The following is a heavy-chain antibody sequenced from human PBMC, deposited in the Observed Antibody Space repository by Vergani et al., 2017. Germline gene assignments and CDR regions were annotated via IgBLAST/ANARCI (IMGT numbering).Heavy chain of an antibody. V-gene: IGHV4-39*01. CDR1: GGSISSSSYY. J-gene: IGHJ4*02. CDR2: IYYSGST. CDR3: ASGPWLVIIYDY. Sequence: QLKLQESGPGLVKPSETLSLTCTVSGGSISSSSYYWGWIRQPPGKGLEWIGSIYYSGSTYYNPSLKSRVTISVDTSKNQFSLKLSSVTAADTSVYYCASGPWLVIIYDYWGQGTLVTVSS. D-gene: IGHD3-3*01.